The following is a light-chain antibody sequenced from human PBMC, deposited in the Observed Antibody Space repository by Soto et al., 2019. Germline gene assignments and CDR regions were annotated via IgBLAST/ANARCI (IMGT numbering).Light chain of an antibody. CDR2: EVS. CDR3: SSYTSSTTYV. V-gene: IGLV2-14*01. CDR1: SSNVGSYNY. Sequence: QSVLTQPASVSGSPGQSIPISGIGTSSNVGSYNYVSWYQQHPGKARKLMIYEVSNRPSGVSTRSAASKSGNTASLTISALQAEDEADYYCSSYTSSTTYVFGTGTKVIVL. J-gene: IGLJ1*01.